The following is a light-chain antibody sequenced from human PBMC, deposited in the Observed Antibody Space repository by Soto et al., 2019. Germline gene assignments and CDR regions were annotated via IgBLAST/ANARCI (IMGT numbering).Light chain of an antibody. J-gene: IGKJ2*01. V-gene: IGKV3-20*01. CDR1: QSVSRNY. CDR3: QQYGSPPRT. CDR2: GAS. Sequence: EIVLTQSPGTLSLSPGERATLSCRASQSVSRNYLAWYQQKPGQAPRLLIYGASSKATDIPDRFSGSGSGPDITLTISRLEPEDCALYYCQQYGSPPRTFGQGTKLEIK.